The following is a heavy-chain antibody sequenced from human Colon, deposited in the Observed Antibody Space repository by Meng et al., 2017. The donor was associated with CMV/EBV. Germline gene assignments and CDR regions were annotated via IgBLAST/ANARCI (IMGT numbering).Heavy chain of an antibody. CDR3: ARDRGDSGFDA. J-gene: IGHJ4*02. V-gene: IGHV1-69*05. D-gene: IGHD2-21*02. CDR1: GGTLRNYG. CDR2: ILPIFITT. Sequence: SVKVSCKASGGTLRNYGISWVRQAPGQGLEWIGGILPIFITTKYGQKFQGRITITTDESASTAYMELKSLRSDDTAVYYCARDRGDSGFDAWGQGTLVTVSS.